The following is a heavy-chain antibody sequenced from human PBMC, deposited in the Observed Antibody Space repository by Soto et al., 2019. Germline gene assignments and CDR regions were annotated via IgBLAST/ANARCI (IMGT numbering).Heavy chain of an antibody. Sequence: VSVKVSCKASGYTFITNGIRWVRQAPGQGLEWMGWISSYNGNTNYAQKLQGRVTMTTDTSTTTAYMELRSLRSDDTAVYYCARDRPTSSIRARDYYYAMDVWGQGTTVTVSS. CDR2: ISSYNGNT. CDR3: ARDRPTSSIRARDYYYAMDV. J-gene: IGHJ6*02. D-gene: IGHD6-6*01. CDR1: GYTFITNG. V-gene: IGHV1-18*01.